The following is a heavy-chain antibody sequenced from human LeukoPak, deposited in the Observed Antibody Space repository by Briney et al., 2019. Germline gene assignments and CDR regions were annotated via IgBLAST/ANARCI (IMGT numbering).Heavy chain of an antibody. D-gene: IGHD3-22*01. Sequence: ASVKVSCKASGYTFTSYYMHWVRQAPGQGLEWMGIINPSGGSTSYAQKFQGRVTMTRDMSTSTVYMELSSLRSEDTAVYYCARCSYYDSSGYSFDYWGQGTLVTVSS. CDR2: INPSGGST. CDR1: GYTFTSYY. CDR3: ARCSYYDSSGYSFDY. V-gene: IGHV1-46*01. J-gene: IGHJ4*02.